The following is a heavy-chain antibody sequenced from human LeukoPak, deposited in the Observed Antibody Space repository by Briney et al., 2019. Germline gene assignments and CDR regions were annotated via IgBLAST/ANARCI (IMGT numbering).Heavy chain of an antibody. CDR1: GGSFSGYY. CDR3: ARRGRYCSSTSCRSFDY. J-gene: IGHJ4*02. V-gene: IGHV4-34*01. D-gene: IGHD2-2*01. CDR2: INHSGST. Sequence: SETLSLTCAVYGGSFSGYYWSWIRQPPGKGLEWIGEINHSGSTNYNPSLKSRVTISVDTSKNQFSLKLSSVTAADMAVYYCARRGRYCSSTSCRSFDYWGQGTLVTVSS.